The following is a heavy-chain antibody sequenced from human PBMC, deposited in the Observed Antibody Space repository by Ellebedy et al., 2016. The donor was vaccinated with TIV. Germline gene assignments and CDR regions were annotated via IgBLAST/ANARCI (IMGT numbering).Heavy chain of an antibody. Sequence: ASVKVSCXASGYTFISYGISWVRQAPGQGLEWMGWISAHNGNTNYAQKLQGRVTMTTDTSTSTAYMELRSLRSDDTAVYYCARDSYGDYYYGMDVWGQGTTVTVSS. CDR3: ARDSYGDYYYGMDV. D-gene: IGHD4-17*01. CDR1: GYTFISYG. CDR2: ISAHNGNT. V-gene: IGHV1-18*01. J-gene: IGHJ6*02.